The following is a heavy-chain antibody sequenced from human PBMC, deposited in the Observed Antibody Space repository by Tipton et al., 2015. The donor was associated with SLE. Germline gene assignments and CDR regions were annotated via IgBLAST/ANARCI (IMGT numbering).Heavy chain of an antibody. CDR1: GGSISSSSYY. Sequence: TLSLTCTVSGGSISSSSYYWGWIRQPPGKGLEWIGSIYYSGSTYYNPSLKSRVTISVDTSKNRFSLKLSSVTAADTAVYYCARDVAARWAFDIWGQGTMVSVSS. D-gene: IGHD4-23*01. J-gene: IGHJ3*02. V-gene: IGHV4-39*07. CDR2: IYYSGST. CDR3: ARDVAARWAFDI.